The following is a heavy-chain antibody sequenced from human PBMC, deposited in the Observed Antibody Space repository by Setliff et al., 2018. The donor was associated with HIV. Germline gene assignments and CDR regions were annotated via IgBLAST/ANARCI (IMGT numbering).Heavy chain of an antibody. CDR1: VESFSGFY. CDR3: ASGEDSGTYGEPYDS. CDR2: INHSGST. D-gene: IGHD1-26*01. J-gene: IGHJ4*02. Sequence: SETLSLTCAVYVESFSGFYWSWIRQPPGKGLEWIGEINHSGSTNYNPSLKSRVTISVDTSKNQFSLKLSFVTAADTAVYYCASGEDSGTYGEPYDSWGQGALVTVSS. V-gene: IGHV4-34*01.